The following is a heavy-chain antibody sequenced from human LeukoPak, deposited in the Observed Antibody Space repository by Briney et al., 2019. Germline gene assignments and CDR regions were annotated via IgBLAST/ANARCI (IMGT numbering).Heavy chain of an antibody. CDR1: GASISSSSSFF. J-gene: IGHJ4*02. V-gene: IGHV4-39*01. CDR2: MSNSGST. Sequence: PSDTLSLTYTVSGASISSSSSFFWAWLRQPPGKDLVWLGSMSNSGSTYYNPSLNSRVTISGDTSKNQFSLKLSSVPAADTAVFYCARRSQTTAGRGIDYWGQGTLVPVSS. CDR3: ARRSQTTAGRGIDY. D-gene: IGHD6-13*01.